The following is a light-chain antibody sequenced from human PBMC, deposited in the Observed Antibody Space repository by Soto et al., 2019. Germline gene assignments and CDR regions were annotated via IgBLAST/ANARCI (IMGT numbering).Light chain of an antibody. Sequence: QSALTQPASVSGSPGQSITISCTGTSSDVGGYKYVSWYQQHPGKAPKLMIYEVGNRPSGVPDRFSGSKSGNTASLTISGLQAEDEADYYCCSYAGLFGGGTKVTVL. CDR1: SSDVGGYKY. J-gene: IGLJ2*01. V-gene: IGLV2-14*01. CDR3: CSYAGL. CDR2: EVG.